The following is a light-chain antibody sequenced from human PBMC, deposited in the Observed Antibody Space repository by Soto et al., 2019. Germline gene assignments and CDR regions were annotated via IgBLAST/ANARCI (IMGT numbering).Light chain of an antibody. J-gene: IGKJ4*01. CDR1: QGISQY. CDR2: TAT. Sequence: DIHFTQTPSLLSSYLLGTVTITCRASQGISQYVAWYQQKPGKGPKLLIYTATVLQGGVPSRFSGTGSGTEFILTISSLQPEDFATYYCQQVNSYPLTFGGGTKVDIK. V-gene: IGKV1-9*01. CDR3: QQVNSYPLT.